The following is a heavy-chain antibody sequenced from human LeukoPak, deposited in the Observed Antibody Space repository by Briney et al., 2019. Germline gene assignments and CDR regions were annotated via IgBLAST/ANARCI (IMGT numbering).Heavy chain of an antibody. D-gene: IGHD3-10*01. CDR2: IDPSDSYT. V-gene: IGHV5-10-1*01. Sequence: GESLRISCKASGNRFTNYWISWVRQMPGKGLEWMGRIDPSDSYTNYSPSFQGHVTISVDKSISTAYLQWSSLKASDTAMYYCARRYDSGSTIDQWGQGTLVTVSS. CDR3: ARRYDSGSTIDQ. J-gene: IGHJ4*02. CDR1: GNRFTNYW.